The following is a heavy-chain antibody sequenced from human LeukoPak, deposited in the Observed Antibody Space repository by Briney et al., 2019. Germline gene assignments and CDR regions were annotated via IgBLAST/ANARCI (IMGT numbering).Heavy chain of an antibody. CDR1: GFTFSSYA. D-gene: IGHD3-22*01. CDR3: AKSGDDYDSSGYGY. Sequence: GGSLRLSCAASGFTFSSYAMSWVPQAPGKGPEWVSAISGSGGSTYYADSVKGRFTISRDNSKNTLYLQMNSLRAEDTAVYCCAKSGDDYDSSGYGYWGQGTLVTVSS. V-gene: IGHV3-23*01. J-gene: IGHJ4*02. CDR2: ISGSGGST.